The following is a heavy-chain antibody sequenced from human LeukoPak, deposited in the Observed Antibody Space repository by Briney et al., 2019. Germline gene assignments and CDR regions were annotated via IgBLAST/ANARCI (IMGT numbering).Heavy chain of an antibody. Sequence: SGGSLRLSCAASGFTFSSYAMSWVRQAPGKGLEWVSAISGSGGSAYYADSVKGRFTISRDNSKNTLYLQMNSLRAEDTAVYYCAKDGAMITFGGVIVGSDYWGQGTLVTVSS. CDR3: AKDGAMITFGGVIVGSDY. CDR2: ISGSGGSA. CDR1: GFTFSSYA. V-gene: IGHV3-23*01. D-gene: IGHD3-16*02. J-gene: IGHJ4*02.